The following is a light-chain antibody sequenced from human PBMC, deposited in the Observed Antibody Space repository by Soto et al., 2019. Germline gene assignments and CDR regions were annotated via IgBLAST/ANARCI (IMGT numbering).Light chain of an antibody. V-gene: IGKV3-15*01. Sequence: VVITQSPATLSVSPWEGATLSCRASQGIGYTLAWYQHKPGQTPRLLIYDTSTRATGVPARFSGSRSGTEFTLTINSLQSEDFAVYYCQRYNNWPLTFGGGTKV. CDR3: QRYNNWPLT. J-gene: IGKJ4*01. CDR1: QGIGYT. CDR2: DTS.